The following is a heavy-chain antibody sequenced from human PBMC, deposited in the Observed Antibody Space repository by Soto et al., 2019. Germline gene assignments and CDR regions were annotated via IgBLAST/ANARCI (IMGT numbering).Heavy chain of an antibody. J-gene: IGHJ3*02. CDR1: GFTFSSYS. Sequence: GGSLRLSCAASGFTFSSYSMNWVRQAPGKGLEWVSSISSSSSYIYYADSVKGRFTISRDNAKNSLYLQMNSLRAEDTAVYYCSRATRTMGDAFDTWGEGTMVPVSS. CDR3: SRATRTMGDAFDT. CDR2: ISSSSSYI. D-gene: IGHD2-2*01. V-gene: IGHV3-21*01.